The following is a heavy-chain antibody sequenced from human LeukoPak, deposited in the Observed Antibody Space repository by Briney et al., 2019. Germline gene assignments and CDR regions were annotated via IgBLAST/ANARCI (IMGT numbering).Heavy chain of an antibody. V-gene: IGHV3-21*01. CDR3: ARGGFSYYGLDY. CDR1: GFTFSSYS. CDR2: ISSSSSYI. Sequence: GGSLRLSCAASGFTFSSYSMNWVRQAPGKGLEWVSSISSSSSYIYYADSVKGRFTISRDNAKNSLHLQMNSLRAEDTAVYYCARGGFSYYGLDYWGQGTLVTVSS. D-gene: IGHD3-10*01. J-gene: IGHJ4*02.